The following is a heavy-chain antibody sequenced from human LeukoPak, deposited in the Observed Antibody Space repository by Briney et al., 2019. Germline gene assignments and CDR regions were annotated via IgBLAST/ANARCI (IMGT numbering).Heavy chain of an antibody. CDR2: IYHSGST. Sequence: SETLSPTCTVSGGSISSGDYYWSWIRQPPGKGLEWIGYIYHSGSTYYNPSLKSRVTISVDTSKNQFSLKLSSVTAADTAVYYCARYYDIDYYYGMDVWGQGTTVTVSS. D-gene: IGHD3-3*01. J-gene: IGHJ6*02. V-gene: IGHV4-30-4*01. CDR3: ARYYDIDYYYGMDV. CDR1: GGSISSGDYY.